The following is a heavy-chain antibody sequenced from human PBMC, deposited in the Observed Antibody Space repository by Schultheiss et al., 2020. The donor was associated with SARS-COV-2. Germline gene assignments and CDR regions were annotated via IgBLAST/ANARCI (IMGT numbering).Heavy chain of an antibody. CDR1: GFTVSSNY. CDR3: ARVALELPNDAFDI. Sequence: GESLKISCAASGFTVSSNYMSWVRQAPGKGLEWVSVIYSGGSTYYADSVKGRFTISRDNSKNTLYLQMNSLRAEDTAVYYCARVALELPNDAFDIWGQGTMVTV. CDR2: IYSGGST. V-gene: IGHV3-66*01. J-gene: IGHJ3*02. D-gene: IGHD1-7*01.